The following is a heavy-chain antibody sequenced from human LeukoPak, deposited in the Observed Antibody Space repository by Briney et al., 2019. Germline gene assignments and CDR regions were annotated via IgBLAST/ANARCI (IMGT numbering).Heavy chain of an antibody. CDR3: AITGIGGYFDY. D-gene: IGHD3-16*01. CDR2: IYYSGST. J-gene: IGHJ4*02. CDR1: GGSISSSSYY. Sequence: SSETLSLTCTVSGGSISSSSYYWGWIRQPPGKGLEWIGSIYYSGSTYYNPSLKSRVTISVDTSKNQFSLKLSSVTAADTAVYYCAITGIGGYFDYWGQGTLVTVSS. V-gene: IGHV4-39*01.